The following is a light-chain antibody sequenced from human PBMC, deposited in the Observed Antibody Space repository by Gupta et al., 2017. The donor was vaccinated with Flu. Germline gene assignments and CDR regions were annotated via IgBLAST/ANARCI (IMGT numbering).Light chain of an antibody. J-gene: IGKJ2*01. V-gene: IGKV3-15*01. CDR1: QSIRSN. CDR2: RAS. CDR3: QQYNDWPPYT. Sequence: EIVMTQSPATLSVSPGERATLSCRASQSIRSNLAWYQQKPGQAPILLIYRASTRATGIPARFSGSGYGTEFTLTISSRQSEDFAVYYCQQYNDWPPYTFGQGTKLQIK.